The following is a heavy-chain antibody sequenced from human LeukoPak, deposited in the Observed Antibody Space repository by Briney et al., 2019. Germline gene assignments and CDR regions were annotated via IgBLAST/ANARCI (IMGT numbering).Heavy chain of an antibody. J-gene: IGHJ4*02. CDR2: IYTSGST. Sequence: PSETLSLTCTVSGGSISSYSWSWIRQPPGKGLEWIGYIYTSGSTNYNPSLKSRVTISVDTSKNQFSLKLSSVTAADTAMYYCARREEGYCSSTSCSYYFDYWGQGTLVTVSS. D-gene: IGHD2-2*01. CDR1: GGSISSYS. CDR3: ARREEGYCSSTSCSYYFDY. V-gene: IGHV4-4*09.